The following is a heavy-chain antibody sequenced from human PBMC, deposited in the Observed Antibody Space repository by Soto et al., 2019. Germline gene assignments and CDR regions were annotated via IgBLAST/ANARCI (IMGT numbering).Heavy chain of an antibody. CDR2: MNPSTGAT. Sequence: VQLVQSGAEVKKPGASVKVSCKVSGYTFTSFDINWVRQATGQGLEWMGWMNPSTGATGYAEKFQGRVTMTRDTSISTAYMELSGLRSEDTVEYFCARASYGSGSYYLPDMDVWGQGTTVTVSS. V-gene: IGHV1-8*01. D-gene: IGHD3-10*01. CDR3: ARASYGSGSYYLPDMDV. J-gene: IGHJ6*02. CDR1: GYTFTSFD.